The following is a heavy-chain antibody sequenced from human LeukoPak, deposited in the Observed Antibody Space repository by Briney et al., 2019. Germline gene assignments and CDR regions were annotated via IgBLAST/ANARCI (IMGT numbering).Heavy chain of an antibody. CDR1: GYIFPNYW. D-gene: IGHD3-22*01. Sequence: GESLKISCKGPGYIFPNYWIGWVRQMPGKGLEWMGIIYPGDSKTRYSPSFQGQVTISVDKSISTAYLQWSSLKASDTAMYYCARFAYGSDYFPGHYWGQGTLVTISS. J-gene: IGHJ4*02. CDR3: ARFAYGSDYFPGHY. V-gene: IGHV5-51*01. CDR2: IYPGDSKT.